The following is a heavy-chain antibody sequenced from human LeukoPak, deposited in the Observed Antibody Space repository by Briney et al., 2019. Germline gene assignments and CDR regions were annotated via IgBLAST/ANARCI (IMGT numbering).Heavy chain of an antibody. Sequence: SQTLPLTCTVSGGSISSGGYYWSWIRQHPGKGLEWIGYIYYSGSTYYNPSLKSRVTISVDTSKNQFSLKLSSVTAADTAVYYCARVIAAAGYNWFDPWGQGTLVTVSS. J-gene: IGHJ5*02. V-gene: IGHV4-31*03. CDR3: ARVIAAAGYNWFDP. CDR1: GGSISSGGYY. CDR2: IYYSGST. D-gene: IGHD6-13*01.